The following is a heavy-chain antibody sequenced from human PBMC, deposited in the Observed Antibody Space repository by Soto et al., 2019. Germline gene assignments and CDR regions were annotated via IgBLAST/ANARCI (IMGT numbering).Heavy chain of an antibody. CDR3: ARGGRIQLWSGLGY. J-gene: IGHJ4*02. V-gene: IGHV1-8*01. D-gene: IGHD5-18*01. Sequence: QVQLVQSGAEVKKPGASVKVSCKASGYTFTSYDINWVRQATGQGLEWMGWMNPNSGKTGYAQKFQGRVNMTRNTSISTAYMELSSLRSEDTAVYYCARGGRIQLWSGLGYWGQGTLVTVSS. CDR2: MNPNSGKT. CDR1: GYTFTSYD.